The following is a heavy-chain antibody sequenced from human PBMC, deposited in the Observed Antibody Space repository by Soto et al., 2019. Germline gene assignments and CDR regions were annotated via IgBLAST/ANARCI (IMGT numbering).Heavy chain of an antibody. Sequence: QLLESGGGLVQPGGSLRLSCTASGFTLSSYAMSWVRQTPGRGLEWVSTISAGGGDLLYADSVRGRFTISSDTSKNTLYLQMNSLRAEDTAVFYCVKRGPNRGPFDIWGQGTVVTVSS. CDR3: VKRGPNRGPFDI. CDR1: GFTLSSYA. CDR2: ISAGGGDL. J-gene: IGHJ3*02. V-gene: IGHV3-23*01. D-gene: IGHD7-27*01.